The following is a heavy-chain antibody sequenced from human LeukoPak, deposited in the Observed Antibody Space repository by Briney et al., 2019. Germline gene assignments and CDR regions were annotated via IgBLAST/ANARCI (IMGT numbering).Heavy chain of an antibody. CDR2: ISGSGGST. CDR3: AKRSGQYYYDSSGYTDY. D-gene: IGHD3-22*01. CDR1: GFTFSSYA. J-gene: IGHJ4*02. V-gene: IGHV3-23*01. Sequence: GGSLRLSCAASGFTFSSYAMSWVRQAPGKGLEWVSAISGSGGSTYYADSVKGRFTISRDNSKNTLYLQMNSLRAEDTAVYYCAKRSGQYYYDSSGYTDYWGQGTLVTVSS.